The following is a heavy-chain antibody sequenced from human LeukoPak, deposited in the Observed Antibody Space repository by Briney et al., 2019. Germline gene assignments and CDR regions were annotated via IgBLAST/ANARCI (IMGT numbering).Heavy chain of an antibody. CDR3: ARGEGYSYGDFYL. J-gene: IGHJ1*01. CDR2: IIPVFGRS. D-gene: IGHD5-18*01. Sequence: SVSVSCKASGGTFSGYAIHWVRQAPGQGLEWMGRIIPVFGRSDYARNFQDRVTISTDESKDTAYLEVSSLRSEDTAVYYCARGEGYSYGDFYLWGQGTLVIVSS. V-gene: IGHV1-69*05. CDR1: GGTFSGYA.